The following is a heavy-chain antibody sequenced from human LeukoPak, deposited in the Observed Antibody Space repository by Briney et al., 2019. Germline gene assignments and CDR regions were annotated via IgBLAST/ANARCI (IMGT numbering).Heavy chain of an antibody. CDR2: ISAYNGNT. J-gene: IGHJ5*02. CDR3: ARDAGDVLYDSSGPTQHWFDP. D-gene: IGHD3-22*01. CDR1: GYTFTSYG. V-gene: IGHV1-18*01. Sequence: ASVKVSCKASGYTFTSYGISWVRQAPGQGLEWMGWISAYNGNTNYAQKLQGRVTVTTDTSTSTAYMELRSLRSDDTAVYYCARDAGDVLYDSSGPTQHWFDPWGQGTLVTVSS.